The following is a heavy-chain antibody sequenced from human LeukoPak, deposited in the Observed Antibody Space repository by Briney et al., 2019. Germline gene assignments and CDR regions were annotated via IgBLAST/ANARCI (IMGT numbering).Heavy chain of an antibody. V-gene: IGHV3-64*01. CDR3: ARGGYYDNSGPPDY. D-gene: IGHD3-22*01. CDR1: GFTSSSYA. CDR2: ISSNGGST. Sequence: GGSLRLSCAASGFTSSSYAMHWVRQTPGKGLEYVSAISSNGGSTYYANPVKGRFTISRDNSKNTLYLQMGSLRAEDMAVYYCARGGYYDNSGPPDYWGQGTLVTVSS. J-gene: IGHJ4*02.